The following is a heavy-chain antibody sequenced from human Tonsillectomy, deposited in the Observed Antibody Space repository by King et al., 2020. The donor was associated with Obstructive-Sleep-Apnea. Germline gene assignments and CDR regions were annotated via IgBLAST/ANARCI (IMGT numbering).Heavy chain of an antibody. Sequence: VTLKESGPALVKPTQTLTLTCTFSGFSLSTSGMCVSWIRQPPGKALEWLALIDWDEYKYYSTSLKTRITISKDTSKHQVVLTMTNMDPVDTATYYCARTLSPYDSSGMDVWGQGTTVTVSS. CDR1: GFSLSTSGMC. J-gene: IGHJ6*02. CDR2: IDWDEYK. V-gene: IGHV2-70*01. D-gene: IGHD3-22*01. CDR3: ARTLSPYDSSGMDV.